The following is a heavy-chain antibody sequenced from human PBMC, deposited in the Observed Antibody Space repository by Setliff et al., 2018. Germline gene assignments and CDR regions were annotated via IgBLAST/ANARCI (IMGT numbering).Heavy chain of an antibody. V-gene: IGHV1-18*01. Sequence: ASVKVSCKASGYTFTNYGVTWVRQAPGQGLEWMGWIGAYNGNTYNAHKFQGRVTMTSDTSTSTAYMELRSLRSDDTVVYYCARVTIAVAGYFDFWGQGTLVTVSS. J-gene: IGHJ4*02. CDR2: IGAYNGNT. D-gene: IGHD6-19*01. CDR1: GYTFTNYG. CDR3: ARVTIAVAGYFDF.